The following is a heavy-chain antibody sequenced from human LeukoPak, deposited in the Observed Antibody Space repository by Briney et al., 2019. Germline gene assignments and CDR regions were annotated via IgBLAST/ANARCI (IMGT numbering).Heavy chain of an antibody. CDR3: ARVGVSYDVLTGYFDY. D-gene: IGHD3-9*01. Sequence: SVKVSCKASGGTFSSYAISWVRQAPGQGLEWMGGIIPIFGTANYAQKFQGRVTITADESTSTAYMELSSLRSEDTAVYYCARVGVSYDVLTGYFDYWGQGTLVTVSS. J-gene: IGHJ4*02. CDR2: IIPIFGTA. CDR1: GGTFSSYA. V-gene: IGHV1-69*01.